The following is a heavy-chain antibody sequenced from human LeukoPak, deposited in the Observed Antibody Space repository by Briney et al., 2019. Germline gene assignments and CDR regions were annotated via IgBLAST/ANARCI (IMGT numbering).Heavy chain of an antibody. CDR2: IYYSGST. Sequence: PSETLSLTCTVSGGSISSSSYYWGWIRQPPGKGLERIGSIYYSGSTYYNPSLKSRVTISVDTSKNQFSLKLSSVTAADTAVYYCARHPRSGRGAFDIWGQGTMVTVSS. CDR3: ARHPRSGRGAFDI. D-gene: IGHD3-3*01. CDR1: GGSISSSSYY. J-gene: IGHJ3*02. V-gene: IGHV4-39*01.